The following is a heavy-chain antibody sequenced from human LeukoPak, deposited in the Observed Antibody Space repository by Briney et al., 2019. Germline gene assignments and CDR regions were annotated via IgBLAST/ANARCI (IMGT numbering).Heavy chain of an antibody. J-gene: IGHJ4*02. CDR3: ARDGYSGYDFYFDY. V-gene: IGHV3-33*01. CDR1: GFTFSSYG. D-gene: IGHD5-12*01. Sequence: GGSLRLSCAASGFTFSSYGMHWVRQAPGKGLEWVAVIWFDGSDKYYADSVKGRLTISRDNSKNTLYLQMNSLRAEDTAVYYCARDGYSGYDFYFDYWGQGTLVTVSS. CDR2: IWFDGSDK.